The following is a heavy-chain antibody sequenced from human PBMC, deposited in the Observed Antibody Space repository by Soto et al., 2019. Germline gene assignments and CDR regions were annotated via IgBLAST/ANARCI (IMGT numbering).Heavy chain of an antibody. J-gene: IGHJ4*02. Sequence: SVKVSCKASGGTFSSYAISRVRQAPGQGLEWMGGIIPIFGTANYAQKFQGRVTITADESTSTAYMELSSLRSEDTAVYYCATVPYYYDSSGYYFDYWGQGTLVTVSS. D-gene: IGHD3-22*01. CDR2: IIPIFGTA. CDR1: GGTFSSYA. CDR3: ATVPYYYDSSGYYFDY. V-gene: IGHV1-69*13.